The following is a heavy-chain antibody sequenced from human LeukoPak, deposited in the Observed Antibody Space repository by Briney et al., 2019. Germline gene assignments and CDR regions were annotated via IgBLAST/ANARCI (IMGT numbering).Heavy chain of an antibody. V-gene: IGHV1-69*05. D-gene: IGHD3-22*01. Sequence: ASVKVSCKASGGTFSSYAISWVRQAPGQGLEWMGGIIPIFGTANYAQKFQGRITITTDESTSTAYMELSSLRSEDTAVYYCAREMYYYDSSGYSINWFDPWGQGTLVTVSS. CDR3: AREMYYYDSSGYSINWFDP. CDR2: IIPIFGTA. CDR1: GGTFSSYA. J-gene: IGHJ5*02.